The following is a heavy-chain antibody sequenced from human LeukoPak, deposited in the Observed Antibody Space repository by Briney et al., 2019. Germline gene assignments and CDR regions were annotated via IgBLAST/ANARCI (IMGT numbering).Heavy chain of an antibody. D-gene: IGHD6-13*01. J-gene: IGHJ4*02. CDR2: ISAYNGNT. V-gene: IGHV1-18*04. CDR3: ARSPQQLVPFDY. CDR1: GYTFTSYG. Sequence: ASVTVSCKASGYTFTSYGISWVRQAPGQGLEWMGWISAYNGNTNYAQKLQGRVTITTDTSTSTAYMELRSLRSDDTAVYYCARSPQQLVPFDYWGQGTLVTVSS.